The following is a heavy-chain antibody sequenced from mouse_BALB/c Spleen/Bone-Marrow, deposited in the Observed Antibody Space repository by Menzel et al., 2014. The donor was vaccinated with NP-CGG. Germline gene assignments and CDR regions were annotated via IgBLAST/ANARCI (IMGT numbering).Heavy chain of an antibody. CDR3: ARGGDWFFDV. Sequence: EVQLVELGPGLVKPSQSLSLTCSVSGYSITSGYYWNWIRQFPGNKLEWMDYISYDGSNNYNPSLNNRISITRDTSKNQFFLRLNSVTTEDTATYYCARGGDWFFDVWGAGTTVTVSS. CDR2: ISYDGSN. CDR1: GYSITSGYY. V-gene: IGHV3-6*02. J-gene: IGHJ1*01.